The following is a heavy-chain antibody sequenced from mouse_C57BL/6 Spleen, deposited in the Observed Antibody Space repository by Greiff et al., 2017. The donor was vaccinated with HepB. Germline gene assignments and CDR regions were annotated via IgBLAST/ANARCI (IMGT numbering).Heavy chain of an antibody. CDR3: ARSDTSGRGFAY. J-gene: IGHJ3*01. Sequence: QVQLQQPGAELVKPGASVKMSCKASGYTFTSYWITWVKQRPGQGLEWIGDIYPGSGSTNYNEKFKSKATLTVDTSSSTAYMQLSSLTSEDSAVYYCARSDTSGRGFAYWGQGTLVTVSA. CDR1: GYTFTSYW. CDR2: IYPGSGST. V-gene: IGHV1-55*01. D-gene: IGHD1-1*01.